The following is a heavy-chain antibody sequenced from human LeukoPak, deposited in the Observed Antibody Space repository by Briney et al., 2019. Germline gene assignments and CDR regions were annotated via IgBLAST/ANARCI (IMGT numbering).Heavy chain of an antibody. D-gene: IGHD1-26*01. CDR3: ARLESYYALAGY. CDR2: IYHSGST. Sequence: SETLSLTCAVSGYSISSDYYWGWIRQPPGKGLEWIGSIYHSGSTYYNPSLRTRVTISADTSKNQFSLKLSSVTAADTAVYYCARLESYYALAGYWGQGTLVTVSS. CDR1: GYSISSDYY. J-gene: IGHJ4*02. V-gene: IGHV4-38-2*01.